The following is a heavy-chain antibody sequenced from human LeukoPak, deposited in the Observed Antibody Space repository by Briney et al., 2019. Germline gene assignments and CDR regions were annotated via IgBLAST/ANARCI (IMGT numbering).Heavy chain of an antibody. D-gene: IGHD3-10*01. CDR1: GYTFTSYD. CDR2: MNPNSGNT. Sequence: ASVKVSCKASGYTFTSYDIHWVGQATGKGVEWMGWMNPNSGNTGYAQKCQGRVTMTRNNSISTAYMELSSLRSEATAVYYCARGYYYGSRHFDYWGQGTLVTVSS. CDR3: ARGYYYGSRHFDY. J-gene: IGHJ4*02. V-gene: IGHV1-8*01.